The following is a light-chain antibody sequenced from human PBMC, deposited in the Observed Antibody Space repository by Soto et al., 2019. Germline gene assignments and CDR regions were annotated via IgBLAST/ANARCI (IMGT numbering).Light chain of an antibody. CDR1: SSNIGSNS. V-gene: IGLV1-47*02. CDR3: AAGDDSLGGWV. J-gene: IGLJ3*02. CDR2: SNN. Sequence: QSVLTQPPSASGTPGQRVTISCSGSSSNIGSNSLNWYHQVPGTAPRLLIYSNNQRPSGVSDRISGSKSGTSASLAIRGLRSEDEADYYCAAGDDSLGGWVFGGGPKPTVL.